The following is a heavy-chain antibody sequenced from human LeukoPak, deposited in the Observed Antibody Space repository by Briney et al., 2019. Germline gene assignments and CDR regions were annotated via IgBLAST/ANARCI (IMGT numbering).Heavy chain of an antibody. CDR2: ISGSGETT. J-gene: IGHJ6*03. V-gene: IGHV3-23*01. CDR1: GFTFSSYG. CDR3: ARVKDMDV. Sequence: GGSLRLSCAASGFTFSSYGMTWLRQTPAKGLEWVSAISGSGETTYYSDSVKGRFTISRDNSKNTLFLQMNSLRAEDTAVYYCARVKDMDVWGKGTTVTVSS.